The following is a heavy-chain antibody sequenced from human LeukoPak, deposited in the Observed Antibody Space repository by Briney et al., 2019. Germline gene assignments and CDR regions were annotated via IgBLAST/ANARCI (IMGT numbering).Heavy chain of an antibody. Sequence: SETLSLTCTVSGGSISSYYWSWLRQPAGKGLEWIGRIYTSGSTNYNPSLKSRVTMSVDTSKNQFSLKLSSVTAADTAVYYCARSLRADYYYYYMDVWGKGTTVTVSS. J-gene: IGHJ6*03. CDR1: GGSISSYY. D-gene: IGHD1-26*01. V-gene: IGHV4-4*07. CDR2: IYTSGST. CDR3: ARSLRADYYYYYMDV.